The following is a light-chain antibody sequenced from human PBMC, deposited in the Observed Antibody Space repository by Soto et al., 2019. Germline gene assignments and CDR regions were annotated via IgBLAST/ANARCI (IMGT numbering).Light chain of an antibody. Sequence: DIQMTQSPSSLSASVGDRVSITCRASQYIDAYVAWYQQKPGTPPKLLIFGAYILESGVPSRFSGTGSGTEFILTISSLQPEDFATYYCQKYSKAPCTFGQGTKL. CDR1: QYIDAY. CDR2: GAY. J-gene: IGKJ1*01. CDR3: QKYSKAPCT. V-gene: IGKV1-27*01.